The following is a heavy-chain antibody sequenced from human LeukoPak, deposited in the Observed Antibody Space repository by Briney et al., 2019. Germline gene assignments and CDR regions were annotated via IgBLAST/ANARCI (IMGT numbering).Heavy chain of an antibody. CDR2: ISSSSSTI. Sequence: GGSLRLSWAASGFTFSSYSMNWVRQAPGKGLEWVSYISSSSSTIYYADSVKGRFTISRDNAKNSLYLQMNSLRAEDTAVYYCARELGTVTTDYWGQGTLVTVSS. V-gene: IGHV3-48*01. CDR3: ARELGTVTTDY. D-gene: IGHD4-17*01. CDR1: GFTFSSYS. J-gene: IGHJ4*02.